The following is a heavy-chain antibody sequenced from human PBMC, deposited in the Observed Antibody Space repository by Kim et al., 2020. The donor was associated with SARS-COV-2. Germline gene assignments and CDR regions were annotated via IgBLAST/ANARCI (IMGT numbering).Heavy chain of an antibody. CDR3: ARSEGRASWHHFDY. V-gene: IGHV4-59*01. D-gene: IGHD3-3*02. Sequence: SETLSLTCTVSSDSFSAYYWSWIRQFPGKGLEWIGYIFYSGNTNYSPSLKRRVTISWDTSRSQFSLDLTSVTEADTAVYYCARSEGRASWHHFDYWGQG. CDR2: IFYSGNT. CDR1: SDSFSAYY. J-gene: IGHJ4*02.